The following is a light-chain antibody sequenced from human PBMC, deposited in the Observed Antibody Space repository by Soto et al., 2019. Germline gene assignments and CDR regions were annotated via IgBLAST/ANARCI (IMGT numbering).Light chain of an antibody. J-gene: IGLJ1*01. CDR1: SSDVGGYNY. CDR2: DVT. CDR3: SSYRSSSPVYV. Sequence: QSVLTQPASVSGTPGQSITLSCTGTSSDVGGYNYVSWYQQHPGKAPKLLIYDVTSRPSGVSNRFSGSKSGNTASLTISGLQAEDEADYYCSSYRSSSPVYVFGPGTKVTVL. V-gene: IGLV2-14*03.